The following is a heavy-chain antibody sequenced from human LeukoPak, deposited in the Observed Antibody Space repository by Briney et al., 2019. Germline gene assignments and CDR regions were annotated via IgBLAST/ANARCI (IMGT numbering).Heavy chain of an antibody. J-gene: IGHJ4*02. CDR1: GFTFRSYA. Sequence: GGSLRLSCAASGFTFRSYAMRGVRQAPGKGVEGGSAISGSGGSTYYADSVKGRFTISRDNSKTTLYLQMNSLRAEDTAVYYCAKDRYYYGSGTLDYWGQGTLVTVSS. D-gene: IGHD3-10*01. V-gene: IGHV3-23*01. CDR2: ISGSGGST. CDR3: AKDRYYYGSGTLDY.